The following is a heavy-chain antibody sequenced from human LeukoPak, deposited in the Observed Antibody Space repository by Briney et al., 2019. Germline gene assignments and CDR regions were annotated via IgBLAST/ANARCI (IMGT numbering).Heavy chain of an antibody. V-gene: IGHV3-30*18. CDR2: ISYDGSNK. J-gene: IGHJ6*04. CDR1: GFTFSSYG. D-gene: IGHD2-2*01. CDR3: AKLGYCSSTSRYGWDMDV. Sequence: PGGSLRLSCAASGFTFSSYGMHWVRQAPGKGLEWVAVISYDGSNKYYADSVKGRFTISRDNSKNTLYLQMNSLRAEDTAVYYCAKLGYCSSTSRYGWDMDVWGKGTTVTVSS.